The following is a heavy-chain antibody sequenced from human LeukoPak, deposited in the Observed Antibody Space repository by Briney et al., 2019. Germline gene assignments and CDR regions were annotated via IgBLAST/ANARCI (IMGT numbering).Heavy chain of an antibody. CDR1: GFTFSDYS. CDR3: ASDMRFLEWLLGADALDI. Sequence: GGSLRLSCAASGFTFSDYSMNWVRQAPGKGLEWVSYISSSSSTIYYADSVKGRFTISRDNAKNSLYLQMNSLRAEDTAVYYCASDMRFLEWLLGADALDIWGQGTMVTVSS. J-gene: IGHJ3*02. CDR2: ISSSSSTI. V-gene: IGHV3-48*01. D-gene: IGHD3-3*01.